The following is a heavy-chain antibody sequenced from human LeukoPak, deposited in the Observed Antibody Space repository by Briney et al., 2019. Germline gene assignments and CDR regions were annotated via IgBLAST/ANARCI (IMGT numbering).Heavy chain of an antibody. CDR1: GFTFTSHW. J-gene: IGHJ6*02. CDR2: VNSDGSST. V-gene: IGHV3-74*01. CDR3: ARGRYYGMDV. Sequence: GGSLRLSCAASGFTFTSHWMHWVRQAPGKGLVWVSRVNSDGSSTTYADSVKGRFTISRDNAKNTLYLQMNSLRAEDTAVYYCARGRYYGMDVWGQGTTVTVSS.